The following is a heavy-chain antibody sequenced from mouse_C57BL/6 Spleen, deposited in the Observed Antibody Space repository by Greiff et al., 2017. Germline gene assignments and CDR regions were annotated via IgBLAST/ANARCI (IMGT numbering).Heavy chain of an antibody. CDR1: GYTFTSYW. D-gene: IGHD1-1*01. V-gene: IGHV1-50*01. Sequence: VQLKQSGAELVKPGASVKLSCKASGYTFTSYWMKWVKQRPGQGLEWIGEIDPSDSDTNYNQKFKGKATLTVDTSSSTAYMQLSSLTSEDSAVYYCARRITTVVAEDAYWGQGTLVTVSA. CDR3: ARRITTVVAEDAY. J-gene: IGHJ3*01. CDR2: IDPSDSDT.